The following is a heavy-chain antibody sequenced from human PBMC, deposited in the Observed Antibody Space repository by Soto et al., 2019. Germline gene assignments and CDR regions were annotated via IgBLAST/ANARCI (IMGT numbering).Heavy chain of an antibody. V-gene: IGHV1-58*01. J-gene: IGHJ4*02. CDR3: AAGCRDGLELSY. Sequence: QMQLVQSGPEVKKPGTSVKVSCKASGFTFTSSAVQWVRQARGQRLEWIGWSVVGSGNTNYAQKFQERVTITRDMSTSTAYMELSSLRSEDTAVYYCAAGCRDGLELSYWGQGTLVTVSS. CDR2: SVVGSGNT. CDR1: GFTFTSSA. D-gene: IGHD1-7*01.